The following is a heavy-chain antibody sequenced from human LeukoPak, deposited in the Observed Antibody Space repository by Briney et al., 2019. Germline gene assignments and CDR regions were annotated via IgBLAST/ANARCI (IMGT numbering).Heavy chain of an antibody. CDR1: GGSISSSNYY. CDR2: ISYSGST. Sequence: SETLSLTCTVSGGSISSSNYYWGWTRQPPGKGLEWFGSISYSGSTNYNPSLKSRVTISVDTSKSQFSLKLGSVTAADTAVYYCARDSRGPNYDFWSGYYNWFDPWGQGTLVTVSS. V-gene: IGHV4-39*07. CDR3: ARDSRGPNYDFWSGYYNWFDP. J-gene: IGHJ5*02. D-gene: IGHD3-3*01.